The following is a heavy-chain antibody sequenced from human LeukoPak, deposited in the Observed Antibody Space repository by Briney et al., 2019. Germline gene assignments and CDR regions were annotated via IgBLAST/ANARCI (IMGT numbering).Heavy chain of an antibody. CDR2: INHSGST. Sequence: SKTLSLTCTVSGGSISSYYWSWIRQPPGKGLEWIGEINHSGSTNYNPSLKSRVTISVDTSKNQFSLKLSSVTAADTAVYYCARGRRVCSSTSCYGGNFDYWGQGTLVTVSS. J-gene: IGHJ4*02. D-gene: IGHD2-2*01. CDR1: GGSISSYY. V-gene: IGHV4-34*01. CDR3: ARGRRVCSSTSCYGGNFDY.